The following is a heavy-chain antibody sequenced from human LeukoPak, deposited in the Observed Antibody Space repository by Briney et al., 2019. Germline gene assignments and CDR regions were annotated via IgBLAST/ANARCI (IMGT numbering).Heavy chain of an antibody. D-gene: IGHD2-15*01. CDR3: ARDRRVVVASYYFDY. CDR2: ISYDGSNK. V-gene: IGHV3-30-3*01. Sequence: PGGSLRLSCAASGFTFSSYAMHWVRQAPGKGLEWVAVISYDGSNKYYADSVKGRFTISRDNSKNTLYLQMNSLRAEDTAMYYCARDRRVVVASYYFDYWGQGTLVTVSS. CDR1: GFTFSSYA. J-gene: IGHJ4*02.